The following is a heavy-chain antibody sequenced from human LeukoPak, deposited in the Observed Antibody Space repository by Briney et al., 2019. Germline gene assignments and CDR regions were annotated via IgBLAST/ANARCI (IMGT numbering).Heavy chain of an antibody. CDR1: GDSISYTNYY. J-gene: IGHJ4*02. CDR2: IYYSWAT. Sequence: NPSETLSLTCTVSGDSISYTNYYWGWIRQPPGKGLEWIATIYYSWATYFNPSLKSRVTMSVDTSKNQFSLEVRSVTAADTAVYYCATQYCSTTNSCYLGSISKYCFDYWGQGALVTVSS. D-gene: IGHD2/OR15-2a*01. V-gene: IGHV4-39*07. CDR3: ATQYCSTTNSCYLGSISKYCFDY.